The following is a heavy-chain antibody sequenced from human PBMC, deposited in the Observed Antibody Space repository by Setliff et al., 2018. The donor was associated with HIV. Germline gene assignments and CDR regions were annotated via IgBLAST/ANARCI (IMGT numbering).Heavy chain of an antibody. V-gene: IGHV1-18*01. J-gene: IGHJ3*02. CDR1: GYTFSSYG. Sequence: GASVKVSCKASGYTFSSYGISWVRQAPGQGVEWMGWISAYNGNTNYAQRLQGRVTMTTDTSTSTAYMELRSLRSDDTAVYYCARGYYNCWSGYYDSRFPNPIDAFDIWGQGTMVTVSS. CDR3: ARGYYNCWSGYYDSRFPNPIDAFDI. D-gene: IGHD3-3*01. CDR2: ISAYNGNT.